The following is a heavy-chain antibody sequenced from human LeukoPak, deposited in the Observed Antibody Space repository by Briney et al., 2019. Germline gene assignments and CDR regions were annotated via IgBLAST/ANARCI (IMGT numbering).Heavy chain of an antibody. Sequence: ASVKVSCKASGYTFTGYYMHWVRQAPGQGLEWTGWINPNSGGTNYAQKFQGRVTMTRDTSISTAYMELSRLRSDDTAVYYCARGEQLVSVGGDYWGQGTLVTVSS. D-gene: IGHD6-13*01. V-gene: IGHV1-2*02. J-gene: IGHJ4*02. CDR3: ARGEQLVSVGGDY. CDR2: INPNSGGT. CDR1: GYTFTGYY.